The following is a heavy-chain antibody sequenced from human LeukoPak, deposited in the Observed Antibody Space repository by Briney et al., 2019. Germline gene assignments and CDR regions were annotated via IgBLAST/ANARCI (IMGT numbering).Heavy chain of an antibody. V-gene: IGHV1-2*02. CDR2: INPNSGGT. CDR3: ASVGDLAAVLEDY. D-gene: IGHD6-13*01. CDR1: GYTFTGYY. Sequence: ASVKVSCKASGYTFTGYYMHWVRHAPGQGLEWMGWINPNSGGTNYAQKFQGRVTLTRDTSINKAYMELSSLRSDETAVYYCASVGDLAAVLEDYWGQGALVTVSS. J-gene: IGHJ4*02.